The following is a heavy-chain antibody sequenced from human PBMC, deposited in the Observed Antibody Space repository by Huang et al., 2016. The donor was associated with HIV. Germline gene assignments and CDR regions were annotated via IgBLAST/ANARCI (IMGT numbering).Heavy chain of an antibody. CDR3: ARDQEGALDY. CDR2: IRGEGGDK. CDR1: GFSFSSSW. J-gene: IGHJ4*02. D-gene: IGHD3-16*01. V-gene: IGHV3-7*01. Sequence: EVQLVESGGGLVQPGGSLWLSCAASGFSFSSSWMSWVGPAPGKGLEWVANIRGEGGDKSHVDSVKGRFTISRDNAKNSLYLQMDSLGVGDTAVYYCARDQEGALDYWGQGVLVTVSS.